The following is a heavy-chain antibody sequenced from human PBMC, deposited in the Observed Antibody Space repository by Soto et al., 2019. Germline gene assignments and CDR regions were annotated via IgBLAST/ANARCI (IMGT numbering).Heavy chain of an antibody. Sequence: EVQLLESGGGLVQPGGSLRLSCAASGFTFSSYAMSWVRQAPGKGLEWVSAISGSGGSTYYADSVKGRFTISRDNSKNTLYRQINGRGGGDGAVYYCAKPPPSMVGGGGAHWSAPGGQETLVPVSS. CDR3: AKPPPSMVGGGGAHWSAP. D-gene: IGHD3-10*01. CDR2: ISGSGGST. J-gene: IGHJ5*02. V-gene: IGHV3-23*01. CDR1: GFTFSSYA.